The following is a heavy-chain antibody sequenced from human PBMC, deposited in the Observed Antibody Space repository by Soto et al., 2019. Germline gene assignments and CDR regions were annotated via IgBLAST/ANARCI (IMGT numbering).Heavy chain of an antibody. CDR3: ARDNYDFWSGSNFDY. CDR1: GYTFTSYY. V-gene: IGHV1-46*03. D-gene: IGHD3-3*01. Sequence: ASVKVSCKASGYTFTSYYMHLVRQAPGQGLEWMGIINPSGGSTSYAQKFQGRVSMTRDTSTSTVYMELSSLRSEDTAMYYCARDNYDFWSGSNFDYWGQGTQVTVSS. J-gene: IGHJ4*02. CDR2: INPSGGST.